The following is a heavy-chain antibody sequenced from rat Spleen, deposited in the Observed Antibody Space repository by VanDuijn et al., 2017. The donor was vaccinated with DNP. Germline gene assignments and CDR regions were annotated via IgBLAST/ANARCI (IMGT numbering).Heavy chain of an antibody. CDR2: ISNGGGST. D-gene: IGHD1-11*01. Sequence: EVQLVESGGDLVQPGRSLKVSCVVSGFTFNNYWMTWIRQVPGTGLEWVASISNGGGSTYYPDSVKGRFTISRDNAKNTLQLQMNNLRSEDTATYYCARDAGGPFDYWGQGVMVTVSS. CDR1: GFTFNNYW. J-gene: IGHJ2*01. CDR3: ARDAGGPFDY. V-gene: IGHV5-31*01.